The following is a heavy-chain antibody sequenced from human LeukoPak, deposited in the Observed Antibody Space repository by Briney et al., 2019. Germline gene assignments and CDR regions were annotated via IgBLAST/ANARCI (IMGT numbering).Heavy chain of an antibody. CDR3: ARDRVYYDSSGHFDY. CDR2: IYHSGST. J-gene: IGHJ4*02. D-gene: IGHD3-22*01. Sequence: SETLSLTCSVSGGSMNSYYWSWIRQLPGKGLEWNGYIYHSGSTYYNPSLKSRVTISVDRSKNQFSLKLSSVTAADTAVYYCARDRVYYDSSGHFDYWGQGTLVTVSS. V-gene: IGHV4-59*12. CDR1: GGSMNSYY.